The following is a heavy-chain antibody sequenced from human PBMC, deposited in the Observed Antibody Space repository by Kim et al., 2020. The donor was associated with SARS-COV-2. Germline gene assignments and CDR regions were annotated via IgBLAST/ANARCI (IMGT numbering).Heavy chain of an antibody. D-gene: IGHD3-10*01. CDR1: GGSFSGYY. CDR3: ARGRYYGSGSYNPHYYYYGMDV. CDR2: INHSGST. V-gene: IGHV4-34*01. J-gene: IGHJ6*02. Sequence: SETLSLTCAVYGGSFSGYYWSWIRQPPGKGLEWIGEINHSGSTNYNPSLKSRVTISVDTSKNQFSLKLSSVTAADTAVYYCARGRYYGSGSYNPHYYYYGMDVWGQGTTVTVSS.